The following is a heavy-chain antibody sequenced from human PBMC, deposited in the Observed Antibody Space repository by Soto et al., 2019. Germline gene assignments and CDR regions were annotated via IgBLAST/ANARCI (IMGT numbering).Heavy chain of an antibody. Sequence: QVQLVQSGAEVKNPGASVKVSCKTSGYTFTKYGVGWVRQAPGQGLEWMGWISGSSGNANYAEKVQGRITLTTDTATSTAYLELRSLRSDDTAVYYCTREMAGLGGEYDYWGQGTLVTVPS. J-gene: IGHJ4*02. CDR1: GYTFTKYG. D-gene: IGHD3-16*01. CDR3: TREMAGLGGEYDY. CDR2: ISGSSGNA. V-gene: IGHV1-18*01.